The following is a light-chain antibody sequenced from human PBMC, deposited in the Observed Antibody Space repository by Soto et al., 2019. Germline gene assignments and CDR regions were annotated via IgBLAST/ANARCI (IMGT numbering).Light chain of an antibody. CDR2: GAS. Sequence: EILLTQSPGTLSLSPGERATLSCRASQSVSSSYLSWYQLKPGQAPRLLIYGASSRATGIPDRFSGSGSGTDFTLTISRLEPEDFAVYYCQQYGYSFSAFGRGTKVEI. V-gene: IGKV3-20*01. J-gene: IGKJ1*01. CDR3: QQYGYSFSA. CDR1: QSVSSSY.